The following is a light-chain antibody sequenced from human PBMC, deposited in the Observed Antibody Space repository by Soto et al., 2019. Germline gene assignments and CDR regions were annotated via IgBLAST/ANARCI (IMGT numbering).Light chain of an antibody. CDR3: HQYGSPLWT. V-gene: IGKV3-20*01. CDR2: GAS. CDR1: QSINSNH. J-gene: IGKJ1*01. Sequence: DIVLTQSPGTLSLSPGERGTLSCRASQSINSNHLAWYQQKPGQAPRLLIYGASSRDTGVPDRFSGSGSGTDFTLPITSLEPEDCAVYYCHQYGSPLWTFGQGTKVEIK.